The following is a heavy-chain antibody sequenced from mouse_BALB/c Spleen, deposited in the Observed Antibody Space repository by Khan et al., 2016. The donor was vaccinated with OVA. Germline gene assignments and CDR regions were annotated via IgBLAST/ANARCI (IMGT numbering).Heavy chain of an antibody. CDR3: ARREQDGYGSSWFAY. Sequence: QVQLQQPGAELVRPGASVKLSCKASGYTFTSYWMNWVRQRPGQGLDWIGKINPSDSETHYNQMFKDKATLTVDKSSGTAYMQLSSLTSEDSAVYDCARREQDGYGSSWFAYWGQGTLVTVSA. J-gene: IGHJ3*01. CDR2: INPSDSET. CDR1: GYTFTSYW. D-gene: IGHD2-2*01. V-gene: IGHV1-61*01.